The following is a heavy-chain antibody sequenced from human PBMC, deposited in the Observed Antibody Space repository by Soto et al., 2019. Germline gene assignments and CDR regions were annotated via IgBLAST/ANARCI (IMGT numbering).Heavy chain of an antibody. CDR1: GFTFSSYA. CDR3: ARDPKWEQLLILMDY. CDR2: ISYDGSNK. Sequence: GGSLRLSCAASGFTFSSYAMHWVRQAPGKGLEWVAVISYDGSNKYYADSVKGRFTISRDNSKNTLYLQMNSLRAEDTAVYYCARDPKWEQLLILMDYWGQGTLVTVSS. J-gene: IGHJ4*02. V-gene: IGHV3-30-3*01. D-gene: IGHD1-26*01.